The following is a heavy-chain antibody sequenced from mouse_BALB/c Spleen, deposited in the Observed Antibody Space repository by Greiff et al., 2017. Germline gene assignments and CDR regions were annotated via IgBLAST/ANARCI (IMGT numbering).Heavy chain of an antibody. J-gene: IGHJ2*01. CDR2: IWAGGST. CDR3: ARGFWDRGYFDY. Sequence: VKLVESGPGLVAPSQSLSITCTVSGFSLTSYGVHWVRQPPGKGLEWLGVIWAGGSTNYNSALMSRLSISKDNSKSQVFLKMNSLQTDDTAMYYCARGFWDRGYFDYWGQGTTLTVSS. D-gene: IGHD3-3*01. CDR1: GFSLTSYG. V-gene: IGHV2-9*02.